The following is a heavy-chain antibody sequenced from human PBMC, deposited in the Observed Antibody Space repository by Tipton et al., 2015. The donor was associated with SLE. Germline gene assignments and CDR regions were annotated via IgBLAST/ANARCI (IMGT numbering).Heavy chain of an antibody. D-gene: IGHD3-3*01. CDR3: ARGTVFGV. V-gene: IGHV4-59*11. J-gene: IGHJ4*02. Sequence: TLSLTCTVSGGSISSHYWSWIRQPPGKGLEWIGYIYYSGSTYYNPSLKSRVTISVDTSKNQFSLKLTSVTAADTAVYYCARGTVFGVWGQGTLVIVSS. CDR1: GGSISSHY. CDR2: IYYSGST.